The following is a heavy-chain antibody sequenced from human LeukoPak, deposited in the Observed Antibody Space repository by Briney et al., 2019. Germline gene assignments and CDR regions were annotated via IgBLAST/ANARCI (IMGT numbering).Heavy chain of an antibody. CDR1: GGSISSSSYY. J-gene: IGHJ3*02. Sequence: SETLSLTCTVSGGSISSSSYYWGWIRQPPGKGLEWIGYIYYSGSTHYNPSLKSRVTISVDTSKNQFSLKLSSVTAADTAVYFCARARNYYDSSDYYYEGDAFDIWGQGTMVTVSS. CDR3: ARARNYYDSSDYYYEGDAFDI. CDR2: IYYSGST. V-gene: IGHV4-61*05. D-gene: IGHD3-22*01.